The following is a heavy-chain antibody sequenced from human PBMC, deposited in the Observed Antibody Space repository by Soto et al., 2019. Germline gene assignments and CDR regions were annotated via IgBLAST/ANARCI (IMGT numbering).Heavy chain of an antibody. CDR1: GFLFRSYG. D-gene: IGHD3-3*01. V-gene: IGHV3-30*18. Sequence: GGSLRLSCAVSGFLFRSYGMYWVRQAPGKGLECVGVISYDGSSKYYADSVKGRFTISRDNPKNMLYLQMNNLRADDTAVYYCAKDRRDYDFWSGYYYYGMDVWGQGTTVAVSS. J-gene: IGHJ6*02. CDR2: ISYDGSSK. CDR3: AKDRRDYDFWSGYYYYGMDV.